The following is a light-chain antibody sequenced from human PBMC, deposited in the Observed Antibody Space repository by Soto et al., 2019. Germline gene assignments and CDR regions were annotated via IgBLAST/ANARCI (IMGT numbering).Light chain of an antibody. Sequence: QSVLTQPASVSGSPGQSITISCTGTSSDLAIYNYVSWYQQQPGKAPKLMIYQVTNRPSGVSNRFSGSRSGNTASLTISELQAEDEADYYCSSYTDSSNYVFGTGTKLTVL. V-gene: IGLV2-14*01. J-gene: IGLJ1*01. CDR3: SSYTDSSNYV. CDR1: SSDLAIYNY. CDR2: QVT.